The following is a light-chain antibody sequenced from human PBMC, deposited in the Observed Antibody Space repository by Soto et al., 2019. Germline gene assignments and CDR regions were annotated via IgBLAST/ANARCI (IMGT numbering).Light chain of an antibody. CDR2: DTS. V-gene: IGLV7-46*01. CDR3: LLSYSVL. J-gene: IGLJ2*01. CDR1: TGAVTSGHY. Sequence: QAVVTQEPSLTVSPGGTVTLTCGSSTGAVTSGHYPYWFQQKPGQAPRTLIYDTSNKHSWTPARFSGSLLGGKAALTLSGAQPEDEADYYCLLSYSVLFGGGTKLTVL.